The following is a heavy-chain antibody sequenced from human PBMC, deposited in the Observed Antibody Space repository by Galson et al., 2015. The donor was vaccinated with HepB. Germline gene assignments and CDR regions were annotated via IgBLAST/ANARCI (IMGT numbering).Heavy chain of an antibody. CDR1: GFTFSSYD. J-gene: IGHJ6*03. V-gene: IGHV3-13*01. Sequence: SLRLSCAASGFTFSSYDMHWVRQATGKGLEWVSAIGTAGDTYYPGSVKGRFTISRENAKNSLYLQMNSLRAGDTAVYYCARGSIRGKLVNYYMDVWGKGTTVTVSS. CDR2: IGTAGDT. CDR3: ARGSIRGKLVNYYMDV. D-gene: IGHD6-6*01.